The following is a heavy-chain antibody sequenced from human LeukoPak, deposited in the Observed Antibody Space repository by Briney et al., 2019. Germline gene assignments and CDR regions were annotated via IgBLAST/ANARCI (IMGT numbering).Heavy chain of an antibody. CDR3: AKSSAGITWFDP. Sequence: GGSLRLSCAASGFTFSSYWMSWVRQAPGKGLEWVANIKGDGSEKYYVDSVKGRFSISRDNSKNTLYLQMDSLRSDDTAVYYCAKSSAGITWFDPWGQGTLVTVSS. D-gene: IGHD1-1*01. CDR1: GFTFSSYW. CDR2: IKGDGSEK. J-gene: IGHJ5*02. V-gene: IGHV3-7*01.